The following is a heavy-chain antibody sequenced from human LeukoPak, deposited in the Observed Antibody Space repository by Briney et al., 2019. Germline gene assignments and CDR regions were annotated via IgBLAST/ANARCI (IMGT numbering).Heavy chain of an antibody. Sequence: PSETLSLTCTVSGGSISSYYWNWIRQPPGKGLEWIGYIYYSGSTNYNPSLRSRVTISVDTSKNQFSLKVSSVTAADTAVYYCARGRLDGWFDPWGRGTLVTVSS. J-gene: IGHJ2*01. CDR2: IYYSGST. CDR1: GGSISSYY. CDR3: ARGRLDGWFDP. V-gene: IGHV4-59*01. D-gene: IGHD5-24*01.